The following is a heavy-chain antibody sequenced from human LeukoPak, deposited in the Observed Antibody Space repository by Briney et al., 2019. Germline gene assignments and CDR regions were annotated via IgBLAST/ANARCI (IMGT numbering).Heavy chain of an antibody. CDR2: INQDASEI. D-gene: IGHD4-11*01. CDR1: RFTFSNYW. V-gene: IGHV3-7*01. J-gene: IGHJ4*02. CDR3: ATVTKVDFDY. Sequence: PGGSLRLSCAASRFTFSNYWMTWVRQAPGKGLEWVGNINQDASEINYVDSVKGRFTISRVNAENSLYLQMNSLRAEDTAIYYCATVTKVDFDYWGQGTLVTVSS.